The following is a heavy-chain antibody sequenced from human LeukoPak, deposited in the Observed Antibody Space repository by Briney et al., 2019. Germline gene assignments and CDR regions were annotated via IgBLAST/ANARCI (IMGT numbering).Heavy chain of an antibody. V-gene: IGHV1-8*01. D-gene: IGHD6-19*01. CDR2: MNPNSGNT. Sequence: ASVKVSRKASGYTFTSYDINWVRQATGQGLEWMGWMNPNSGNTGYAQKFQGRVTMTRNTSISTAYMELSSLRSEDTAVYYCARGQAQWLGGGYYFDYWGQGTLVTVSS. CDR1: GYTFTSYD. CDR3: ARGQAQWLGGGYYFDY. J-gene: IGHJ4*02.